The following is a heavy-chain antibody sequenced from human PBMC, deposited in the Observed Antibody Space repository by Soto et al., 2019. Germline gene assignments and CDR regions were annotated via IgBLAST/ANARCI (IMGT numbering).Heavy chain of an antibody. CDR3: AKIPSRRYGDYTYYFDY. Sequence: GGSLRLSCAASGFTFSSYAMSWVRQAPGKGLEWVSAISGSGGSTYYADSVKGRFTISRDNSKNTLYLQMNSLRAEDTAVYYCAKIPSRRYGDYTYYFDYWGQGTLVTVSS. J-gene: IGHJ4*02. CDR2: ISGSGGST. V-gene: IGHV3-23*01. CDR1: GFTFSSYA. D-gene: IGHD4-17*01.